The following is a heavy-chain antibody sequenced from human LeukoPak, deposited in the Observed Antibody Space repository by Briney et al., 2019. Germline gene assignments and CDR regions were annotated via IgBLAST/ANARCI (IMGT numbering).Heavy chain of an antibody. CDR2: IYTSGST. Sequence: SQTLSLTCTVSGGSISSGSYYWSWIRQPAGRGLEYIGRIYTSGSTNYNPSLKSRVTMSVDTSKNQFSLKLSSVTAADTAVYYCARSYGSGSKVDWGQGTLVTVSS. J-gene: IGHJ4*02. D-gene: IGHD3-10*01. CDR1: GGSISSGSYY. CDR3: ARSYGSGSKVD. V-gene: IGHV4-61*02.